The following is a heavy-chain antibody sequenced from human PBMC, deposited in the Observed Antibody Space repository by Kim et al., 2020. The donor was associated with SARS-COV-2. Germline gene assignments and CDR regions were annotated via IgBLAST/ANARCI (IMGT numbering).Heavy chain of an antibody. V-gene: IGHV3-33*05. CDR3: ASGGYGYIHTPQMYYFDY. D-gene: IGHD5-12*01. CDR1: GFTFSSYG. Sequence: GGSLRLSCAASGFTFSSYGMHWVRQAPGKGLEWVAVISYDGSNKYYADSVKGRFTISRDNSKNTLYLQMNSLRAEDKAVYYCASGGYGYIHTPQMYYFDYWGQGTLVTVSS. J-gene: IGHJ4*02. CDR2: ISYDGSNK.